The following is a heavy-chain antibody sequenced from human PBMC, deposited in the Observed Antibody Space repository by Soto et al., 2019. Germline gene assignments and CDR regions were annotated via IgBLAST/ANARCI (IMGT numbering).Heavy chain of an antibody. D-gene: IGHD4-17*01. CDR2: IKSKTDGGTT. V-gene: IGHV3-15*01. CDR1: GFTFSDAR. CDR3: IGTNYGDYGAY. Sequence: ESGGGLVKPGESLRLSCAASGFTFSDARMTWVRQAPGKGLEWVGRIKSKTDGGTTDYAAPVKGRFTISRDDSKNTLYLQMNSLKTEDTVVYYCIGTNYGDYGAYWGQGTLVTVSS. J-gene: IGHJ4*02.